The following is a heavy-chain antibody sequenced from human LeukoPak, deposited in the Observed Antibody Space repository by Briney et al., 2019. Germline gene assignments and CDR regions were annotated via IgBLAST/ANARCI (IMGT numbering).Heavy chain of an antibody. CDR2: IYYSGST. J-gene: IGHJ4*02. V-gene: IGHV4-39*07. CDR1: GSSISSYY. CDR3: ARSAQRFTGIAAAGPDY. Sequence: SETLSLTCTVSGSSISSYYWGWIRQPPGKGLEWIGSIYYSGSTYYNPSLKSRVTISVDTSKNQFSLKLSSVTAADTAVYYCARSAQRFTGIAAAGPDYWGQGTLVTVSS. D-gene: IGHD6-13*01.